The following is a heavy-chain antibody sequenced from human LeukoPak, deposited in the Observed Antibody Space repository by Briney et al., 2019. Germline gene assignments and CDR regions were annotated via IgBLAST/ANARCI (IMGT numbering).Heavy chain of an antibody. V-gene: IGHV4-39*02. CDR1: GGSISGYY. CDR2: IYYSGST. CDR3: ARDPTAAGKGAWFDP. Sequence: SETLSLTCTVSGGSISGYYWGWIRQPPGKGLEWIGSIYYSGSTYYNPSLKSRVTISVDTSKNQFSLKLSSVAAADTAVYYCARDPTAAGKGAWFDPWGQGTLVTVSS. J-gene: IGHJ5*02. D-gene: IGHD6-13*01.